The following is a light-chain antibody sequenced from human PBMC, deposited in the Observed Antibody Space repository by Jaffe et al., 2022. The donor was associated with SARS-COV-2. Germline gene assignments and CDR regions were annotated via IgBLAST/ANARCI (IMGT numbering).Light chain of an antibody. CDR1: QGISSA. Sequence: AIQLTQSPSSLSASLGDRVTITCRASQGISSALAWYQQKPGKAPNLLIYHASSLESGVPSRFSGSGSGTDFTLTISSLQPEDFATYYCQQFNNYPLTFGGGTKVEVK. CDR3: QQFNNYPLT. J-gene: IGKJ4*01. CDR2: HAS. V-gene: IGKV1D-13*01.